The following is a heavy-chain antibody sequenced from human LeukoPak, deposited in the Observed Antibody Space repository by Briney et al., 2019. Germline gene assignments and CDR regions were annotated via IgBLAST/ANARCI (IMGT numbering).Heavy chain of an antibody. V-gene: IGHV1-18*01. CDR2: ISGNNDNP. D-gene: IGHD2-2*01. CDR3: ARDHCSANSCYEDYYNGLDV. CDR1: GYTFSNFG. J-gene: IGHJ6*02. Sequence: ASVKVSCKTSGYTFSNFGINWVRQAPGQGLEWMGWISGNNDNPNYGQKFQGRFTVTTDSSTSTAYMELRNLRFDDTAVYYCARDHCSANSCYEDYYNGLDVWGQGTTVTVSS.